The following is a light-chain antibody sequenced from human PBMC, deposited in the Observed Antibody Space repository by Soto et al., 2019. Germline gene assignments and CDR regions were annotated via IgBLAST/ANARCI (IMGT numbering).Light chain of an antibody. V-gene: IGKV1-5*01. CDR1: LSMSRW. J-gene: IGKJ1*01. CDR2: DAS. Sequence: DIQMTQSPSSLSASVGDRVTITCRASLSMSRWLAWYQQKPGKAPKLLIYDASSLEGGVPSRFSGSGSGTDFTLTISSLQPEDFATYYCLQNYNYPRTFGQGTKVDIK. CDR3: LQNYNYPRT.